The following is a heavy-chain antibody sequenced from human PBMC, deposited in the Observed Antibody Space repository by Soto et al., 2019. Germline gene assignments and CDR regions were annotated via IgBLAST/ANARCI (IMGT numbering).Heavy chain of an antibody. Sequence: SETLSLTCTVSGGSISSYYWSWIRQPPGKGLEWIGYIYYSGTTNYKPSLKSRVTISVDTSKNQFSLKLSSVTAADTAVYYCARDGGRYYAMDVWGQGTTVTVSS. CDR3: ARDGGRYYAMDV. D-gene: IGHD3-16*01. CDR1: GGSISSYY. J-gene: IGHJ6*02. CDR2: IYYSGTT. V-gene: IGHV4-59*01.